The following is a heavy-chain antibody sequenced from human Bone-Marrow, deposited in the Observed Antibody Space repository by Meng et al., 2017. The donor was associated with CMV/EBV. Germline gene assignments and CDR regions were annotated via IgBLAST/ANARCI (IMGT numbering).Heavy chain of an antibody. CDR2: ISPYNGNT. V-gene: IGHV1-18*01. Sequence: ASVKVSCKASGYTFTSYGISWVRQAPGQGLEWMGWISPYNGNTNYAQKVQGRVTMTTDTSTRTAYMELRSLRSDDTAVYYCARSVNYDFWSGSPVGSFDYWGQGTLVTVSS. J-gene: IGHJ4*02. D-gene: IGHD3-3*01. CDR3: ARSVNYDFWSGSPVGSFDY. CDR1: GYTFTSYG.